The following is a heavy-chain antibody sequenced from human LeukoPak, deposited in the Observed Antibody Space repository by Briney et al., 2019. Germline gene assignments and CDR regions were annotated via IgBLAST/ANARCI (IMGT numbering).Heavy chain of an antibody. D-gene: IGHD1-1*01. Sequence: GASVKVSCKASGYTFTSYYMHCVRQAPGQGLEWMGIINPSGGSTSYAQKFQGRVTMTRDTSTSTVYMELSSLRSEDTAVYYCARDLVQLERRGWFDPWGQGTLVTVSS. CDR2: INPSGGST. CDR3: ARDLVQLERRGWFDP. V-gene: IGHV1-46*01. J-gene: IGHJ5*02. CDR1: GYTFTSYY.